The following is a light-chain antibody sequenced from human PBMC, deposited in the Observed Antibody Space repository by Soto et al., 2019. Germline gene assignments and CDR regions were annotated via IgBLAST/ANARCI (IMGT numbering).Light chain of an antibody. V-gene: IGKV3-20*01. CDR3: QQYGSSPPEVT. J-gene: IGKJ4*01. Sequence: EIVMTQSPATLSVSPGERATLSCRASQSVSSSYLAWYQQKPGQAPRLLIYGASSRATGIPDRFSGSGSGTDFTLTISRLEPEDFAVYYCQQYGSSPPEVTFGGGTKVDIK. CDR2: GAS. CDR1: QSVSSSY.